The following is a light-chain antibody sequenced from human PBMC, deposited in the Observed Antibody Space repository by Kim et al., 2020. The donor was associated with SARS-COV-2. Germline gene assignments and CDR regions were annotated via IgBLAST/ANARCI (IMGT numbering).Light chain of an antibody. CDR1: QPVSSVY. V-gene: IGKV3-20*01. CDR2: SAV. CDR3: QQFGGASLYI. Sequence: SPGESATLSCRASQPVSSVYLSWYQQKPGRAPRLLIYSAVTRATGIPDRFSGSGSGTDFTLTISRLEPEDFAVYYCQQFGGASLYIFGQGTKLEI. J-gene: IGKJ2*01.